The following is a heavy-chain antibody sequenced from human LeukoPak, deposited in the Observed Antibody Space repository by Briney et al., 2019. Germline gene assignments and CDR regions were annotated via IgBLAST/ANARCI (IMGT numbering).Heavy chain of an antibody. Sequence: ASVKVSCKASGYTFTSYYMHWVRQAPGQGLEWMGIINPSGGSTSYAQKFQGRLTMTRDTSTNTAYMELSGLRSEDTAVYYCARDIGGRGYDFWSGYYYYYYMDVWGKGTTVTVSS. CDR2: INPSGGST. V-gene: IGHV1-46*01. D-gene: IGHD3-3*01. CDR3: ARDIGGRGYDFWSGYYYYYYMDV. J-gene: IGHJ6*03. CDR1: GYTFTSYY.